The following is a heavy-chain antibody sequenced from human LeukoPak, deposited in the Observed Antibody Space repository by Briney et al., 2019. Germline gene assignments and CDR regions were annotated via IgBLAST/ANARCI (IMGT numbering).Heavy chain of an antibody. V-gene: IGHV1-2*02. D-gene: IGHD3-22*01. J-gene: IGHJ4*02. CDR3: ARARGYYDSSGYDLGGDY. CDR1: GYTFTGYY. CDR2: IDPNSGGT. Sequence: ASVKVSCKASGYTFTGYYIHRVRQAPGQGLEWMGWIDPNSGGTNYAQKFQGRVTMTRDTSISTAYMELSRLRSDDTAVYFCARARGYYDSSGYDLGGDYWGQGTLVTVSS.